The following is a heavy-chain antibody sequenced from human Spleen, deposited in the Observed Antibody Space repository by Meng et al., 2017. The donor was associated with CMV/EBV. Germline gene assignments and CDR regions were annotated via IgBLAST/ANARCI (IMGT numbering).Heavy chain of an antibody. Sequence: GESLKISCAVSGFTVSSTYMSWVRQAPEKGLQWVSVIYGGGSTYYADSVKGRFTISRDNYKITVFLQMNSLRAEDTALYFCAKDLGIQGSYYYDLDVWGQGTTVTVSS. CDR1: GFTVSSTY. CDR3: AKDLGIQGSYYYDLDV. D-gene: IGHD6-13*01. CDR2: IYGGGST. J-gene: IGHJ6*02. V-gene: IGHV3-66*02.